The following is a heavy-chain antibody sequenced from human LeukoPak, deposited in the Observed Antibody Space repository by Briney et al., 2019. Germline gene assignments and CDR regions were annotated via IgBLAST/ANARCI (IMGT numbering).Heavy chain of an antibody. CDR3: ARTAGDYDSSGCY. CDR1: GYTFTGYY. CDR2: INPNSGGT. V-gene: IGHV1-2*02. J-gene: IGHJ4*02. D-gene: IGHD3-22*01. Sequence: ASVKVSCKASGYTFTGYYMHWVRQAPGQGLEWMGWINPNSGGTNYAQKFQGRVTMTRDTSISTAYMELSRLRSDDTAVYYCARTAGDYDSSGCYWGQGTLVTVSS.